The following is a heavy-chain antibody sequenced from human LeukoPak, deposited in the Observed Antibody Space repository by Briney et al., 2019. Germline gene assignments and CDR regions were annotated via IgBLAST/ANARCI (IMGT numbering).Heavy chain of an antibody. J-gene: IGHJ3*02. D-gene: IGHD3-22*01. Sequence: PSETLSLTCAVSGGSISSSNWWSWVRQPPGKGLEWIGEIYHSGSTNYNPSLKSRVTISVDKSKNQFSLKLSSVTAADTAVYYCARIYHYYDSSGYPLPDAFDIWGQGTMVTVSS. CDR3: ARIYHYYDSSGYPLPDAFDI. CDR1: GGSISSSNW. V-gene: IGHV4-4*02. CDR2: IYHSGST.